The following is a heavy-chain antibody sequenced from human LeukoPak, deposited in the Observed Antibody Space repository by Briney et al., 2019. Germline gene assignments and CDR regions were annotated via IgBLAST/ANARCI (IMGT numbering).Heavy chain of an antibody. V-gene: IGHV3-48*04. CDR2: ISSSGSTI. CDR3: ARDAHDIVVVPGLFGY. CDR1: GFTFRSFA. Sequence: GGSLRLSCAASGFTFRSFAVTWIRQAPGKGLEWVSYISSSGSTIYYADSVKGRFTISRDNAKNSLYLQMNSLRAEDTAVYYCARDAHDIVVVPGLFGYWGQGTLVTVSS. J-gene: IGHJ4*02. D-gene: IGHD2-2*01.